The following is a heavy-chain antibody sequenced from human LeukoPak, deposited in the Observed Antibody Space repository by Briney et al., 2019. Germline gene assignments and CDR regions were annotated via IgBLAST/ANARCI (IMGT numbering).Heavy chain of an antibody. Sequence: GGSLRLSCAASGFKFDDYGMSWVHQAPGKGLEWVCDINWNGAWTGYADSVKGRFTISRDNAKNSLYLQMNSLRAKDTALYYCAGYYYDSSRGFDLWGQGTLVTVSA. D-gene: IGHD3-22*01. V-gene: IGHV3-20*04. CDR1: GFKFDDYG. CDR2: INWNGAWT. CDR3: AGYYYDSSRGFDL. J-gene: IGHJ5*02.